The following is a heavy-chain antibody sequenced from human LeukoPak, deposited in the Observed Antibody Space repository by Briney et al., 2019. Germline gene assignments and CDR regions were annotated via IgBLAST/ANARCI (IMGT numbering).Heavy chain of an antibody. Sequence: GGSLRLSCAASGFTFSSYAMSWVRQAPGKGLEWVSAISGSGGSTYYADSVKGRFTISRDNSKNTLYLQMNSLRAEDTAVYYCAKECYYDSSGYAQFDYWGQGTLVTVSS. J-gene: IGHJ4*02. D-gene: IGHD3-22*01. V-gene: IGHV3-23*01. CDR2: ISGSGGST. CDR3: AKECYYDSSGYAQFDY. CDR1: GFTFSSYA.